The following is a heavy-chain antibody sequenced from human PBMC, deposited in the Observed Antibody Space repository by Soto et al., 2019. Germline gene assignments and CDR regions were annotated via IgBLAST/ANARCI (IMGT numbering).Heavy chain of an antibody. CDR3: AHRQYLFSFDY. CDR2: IYWDDDK. J-gene: IGHJ4*02. V-gene: IGHV2-5*08. CDR1: GGSMISYYW. Sequence: TLSLTCTVSGGSMISYYWSWIRQPPGKALEWLALIYWDDDKRYSPSLKSRLTITKDTSKNQVVLTMTNMDPVDTATYYCAHRQYLFSFDYWGQGTLVTVSS. D-gene: IGHD3-10*01.